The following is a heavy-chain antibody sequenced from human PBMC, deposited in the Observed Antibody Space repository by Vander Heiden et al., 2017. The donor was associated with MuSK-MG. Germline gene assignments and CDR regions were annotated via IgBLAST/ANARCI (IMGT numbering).Heavy chain of an antibody. Sequence: QVQLQESGPGLVKPSETLSLTCAVSGYSISSGYYWGWIRQPPGKGLEWIGSIYHRGSTDYNPSLKSRVTISVDTSKNQFSLKLSSVTAADTAVDYCARLGDFDYWGQGTLVTVSS. V-gene: IGHV4-38-2*01. J-gene: IGHJ4*02. CDR2: IYHRGST. CDR1: GYSISSGYY. CDR3: ARLGDFDY.